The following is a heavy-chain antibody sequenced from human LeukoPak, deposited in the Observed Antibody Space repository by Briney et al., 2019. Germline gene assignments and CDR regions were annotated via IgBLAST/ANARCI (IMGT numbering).Heavy chain of an antibody. Sequence: PGGSLRLSCAASGFTFSSYGMNWVRQAPGKGLEWVSYISSSGSTIYYADSVKGRFTISRDNAKNSLYLQMNSLRAEDTAVYYCARRVKVNFVGLFGEDNNYYYMDVWGKGTTVTVS. V-gene: IGHV3-48*03. CDR1: GFTFSSYG. CDR2: ISSSGSTI. CDR3: ARRVKVNFVGLFGEDNNYYYMDV. D-gene: IGHD3-10*02. J-gene: IGHJ6*03.